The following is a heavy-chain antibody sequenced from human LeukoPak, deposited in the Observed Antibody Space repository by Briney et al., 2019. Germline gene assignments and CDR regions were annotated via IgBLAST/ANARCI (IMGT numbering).Heavy chain of an antibody. V-gene: IGHV3-7*01. J-gene: IGHJ5*02. CDR3: ATSNLDSSGYFGWFDP. D-gene: IGHD3-22*01. Sequence: GGSLRLSCAASGFTFSSYWMSWVRQAPGKGLEWVANIKQDGSEKYYVDSVKGRFTISRDNAKNSLYLQMNSLRAEDTAVYYCATSNLDSSGYFGWFDPWGQGTLVTVSS. CDR1: GFTFSSYW. CDR2: IKQDGSEK.